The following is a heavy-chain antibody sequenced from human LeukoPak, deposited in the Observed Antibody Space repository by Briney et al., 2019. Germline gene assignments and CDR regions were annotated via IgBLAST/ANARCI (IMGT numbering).Heavy chain of an antibody. CDR2: IYSDNT. Sequence: GGSLRLSCTVSGFTVSTNSMSWIRQAPGKGLEWVSFIYSDNTHYSDSVKGRFTISRDNSKNTLYLQMNSLRAEDTAVYYCARRAGAYSHPYDYWGQGTLVTVSS. J-gene: IGHJ4*02. D-gene: IGHD4/OR15-4a*01. CDR1: GFTVSTNS. V-gene: IGHV3-53*01. CDR3: ARRAGAYSHPYDY.